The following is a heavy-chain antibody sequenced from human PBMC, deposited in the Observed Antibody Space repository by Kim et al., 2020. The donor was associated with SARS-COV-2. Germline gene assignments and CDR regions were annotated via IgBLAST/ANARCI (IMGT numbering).Heavy chain of an antibody. J-gene: IGHJ4*02. CDR2: INHSGST. V-gene: IGHV4-34*01. CDR1: GGSFSGYY. CDR3: ARGSNAEPKIRDLDY. D-gene: IGHD2-2*01. Sequence: SETLSLTCAVYGGSFSGYYWSWIRQPPGKGLEWIGEINHSGSTNYNPSLKSRVTISVDTSKNQFSLKLSSVTAADTAVYYCARGSNAEPKIRDLDYWGQGTLVTVSS.